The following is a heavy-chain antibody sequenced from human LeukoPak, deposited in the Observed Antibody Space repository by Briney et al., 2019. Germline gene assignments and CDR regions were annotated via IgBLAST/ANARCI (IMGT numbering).Heavy chain of an antibody. J-gene: IGHJ2*01. CDR2: ISGSGGST. CDR3: ASSGYCGGGSCYLRYWYFDL. Sequence: GGSLRLSCAASGFTFSSYAMSWVRQAPGKGLEWVPAISGSGGSTYYADSVKGRFTISRDNAKNTLYLQMNSLRAADTAVYYCASSGYCGGGSCYLRYWYFDLWGRGTLVTVSS. V-gene: IGHV3-23*01. D-gene: IGHD2-15*01. CDR1: GFTFSSYA.